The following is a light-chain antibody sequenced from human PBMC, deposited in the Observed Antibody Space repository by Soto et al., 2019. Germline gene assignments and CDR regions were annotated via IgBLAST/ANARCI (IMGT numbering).Light chain of an antibody. V-gene: IGKV1-33*01. CDR2: DAS. J-gene: IGKJ4*01. Sequence: DIQMTQSASTLSASVGDRVTMTFRASQSISSWLAWYQQKPGKAPKLLIYDASNLETGVPSRFSGSGSGTDFTFTISSLQPEDIATYYCQQYDNLPLTFGGGTKVDI. CDR3: QQYDNLPLT. CDR1: QSISSW.